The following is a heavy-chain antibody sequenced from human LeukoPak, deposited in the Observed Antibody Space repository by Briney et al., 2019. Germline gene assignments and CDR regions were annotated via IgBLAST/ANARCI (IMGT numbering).Heavy chain of an antibody. Sequence: GASVKVSCKASGYTFTSYGISWVRHAPGQGLEWMGWISAYNGNTNYAQKLQGRVTMTTDTSTSTAYMELRSLRSDDTAVYYCARDPSPFYSGSYLGFDPWGQGTLVTVSS. D-gene: IGHD1-26*01. J-gene: IGHJ5*02. CDR2: ISAYNGNT. CDR1: GYTFTSYG. V-gene: IGHV1-18*01. CDR3: ARDPSPFYSGSYLGFDP.